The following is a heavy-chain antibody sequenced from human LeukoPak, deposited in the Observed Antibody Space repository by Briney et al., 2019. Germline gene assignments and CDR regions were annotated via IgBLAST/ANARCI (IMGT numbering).Heavy chain of an antibody. CDR3: ARASYCSDGSCYSDY. V-gene: IGHV1-2*02. CDR1: GYTFTGYY. CDR2: INPNSGVT. Sequence: ASVKVSCKASGYTFTGYYIHWVRQAPGQGLEWMGWINPNSGVTHYAQKFQGRVTVTRDTSISTAYMELSSLRSDDTAVYYCARASYCSDGSCYSDYWGQGLLVGVSS. D-gene: IGHD2-15*01. J-gene: IGHJ4*02.